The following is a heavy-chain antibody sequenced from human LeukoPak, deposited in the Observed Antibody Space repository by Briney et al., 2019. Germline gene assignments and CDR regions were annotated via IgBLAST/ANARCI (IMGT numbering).Heavy chain of an antibody. V-gene: IGHV4-59*11. CDR2: ISYIGNT. D-gene: IGHD4-17*01. CDR1: GGSISSHY. Sequence: SETLSLTCTVSGGSISSHYWSWIRQPPGKGLEWIGYISYIGNTNYNPSLKSRVTISVDTSKNQFSLKLSSVTAADAAVYFCARDQTTVTKGLDIWGQGTMVTVSS. J-gene: IGHJ3*02. CDR3: ARDQTTVTKGLDI.